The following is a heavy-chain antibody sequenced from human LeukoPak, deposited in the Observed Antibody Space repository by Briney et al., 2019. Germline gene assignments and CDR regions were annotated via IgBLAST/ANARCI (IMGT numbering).Heavy chain of an antibody. CDR3: AREKGYCNSGTAIHFDS. CDR2: IYTSGST. Sequence: SETLSLTCTVSGGSISGYYWSWIRQPAGKGLEWIGRIYTSGSTNYNPSLQSRVTMSVDTSKNHSSLRLSSVTAADTAVYYCAREKGYCNSGTAIHFDSWGQGTLVTVSS. J-gene: IGHJ4*02. CDR1: GGSISGYY. V-gene: IGHV4-4*07. D-gene: IGHD2-15*01.